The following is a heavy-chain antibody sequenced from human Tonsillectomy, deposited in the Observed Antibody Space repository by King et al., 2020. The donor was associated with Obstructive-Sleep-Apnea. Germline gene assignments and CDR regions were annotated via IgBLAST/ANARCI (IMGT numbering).Heavy chain of an antibody. D-gene: IGHD6-19*01. CDR3: AHRLEIGFGRTPYSSGWCPFCNWFDP. J-gene: IGHJ5*02. CDR1: GFSLSTSGVG. CDR2: IYWDDDK. Sequence: ITLKESGPTLVKPTQTLTLTCTFSGFSLSTSGVGVGWIRQPPGKALEWLALIYWDDDKRYSPSLKSRLTITKDTSKNQVVLTMTNMDPVDTATYYCAHRLEIGFGRTPYSSGWCPFCNWFDPWGQGTLVTVSS. V-gene: IGHV2-5*02.